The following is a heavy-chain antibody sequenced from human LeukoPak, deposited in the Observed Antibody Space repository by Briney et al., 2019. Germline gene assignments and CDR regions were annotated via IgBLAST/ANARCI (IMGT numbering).Heavy chain of an antibody. J-gene: IGHJ3*02. Sequence: PSETLSLTCTVSGGSINNYYWSWIRQPAGKGLEWIGRIYTRGSTNYNPSLKSRVSMSVDTSKNQFSLKLSSVTAADTAVYYCARGRYCSADICSGGDAFDIWGQGTMVSVSS. CDR1: GGSINNYY. CDR3: ARGRYCSADICSGGDAFDI. CDR2: IYTRGST. V-gene: IGHV4-4*07. D-gene: IGHD2-15*01.